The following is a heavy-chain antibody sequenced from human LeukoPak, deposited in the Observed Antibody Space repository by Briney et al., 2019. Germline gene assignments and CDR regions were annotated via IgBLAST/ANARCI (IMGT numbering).Heavy chain of an antibody. CDR2: INAGNGHT. V-gene: IGHV1-3*01. CDR1: GYTFSSYA. J-gene: IGHJ4*02. Sequence: GASVKVSCKASGYTFSSYAMHWVRQAPGQRLEWMGWINAGNGHTEYSQKFQGRVTFTRDTSASTAYMELSSLRSEDMAVYYCAIQIRGAVYWGLGTLVTVSS. D-gene: IGHD3-10*01. CDR3: AIQIRGAVY.